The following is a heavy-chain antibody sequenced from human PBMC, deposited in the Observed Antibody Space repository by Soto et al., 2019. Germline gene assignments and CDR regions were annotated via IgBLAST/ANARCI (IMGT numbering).Heavy chain of an antibody. V-gene: IGHV3-21*06. CDR1: GFTFTRYS. CDR2: ISSTTHYI. CDR3: ARESEDLTSNFDY. Sequence: PGGSLRLSCAASGFTFTRYSMNWVRQAPGKRLEWVSSISSTTHYIYYADSMRGRFTISRDNAKNAVYLEMNSLRAEDTAVYYCARESEDLTSNFDYWGQGTLVTVSS. J-gene: IGHJ4*02.